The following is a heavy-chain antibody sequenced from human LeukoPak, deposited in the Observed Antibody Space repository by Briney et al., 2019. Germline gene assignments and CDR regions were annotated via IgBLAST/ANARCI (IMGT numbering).Heavy chain of an antibody. J-gene: IGHJ4*02. D-gene: IGHD2-2*01. V-gene: IGHV1-69*05. CDR1: GGTFSSYA. CDR3: ARGSGYCSSTSCYPLYFDY. CDR2: IIPIFGTA. Sequence: SVKVSCKASGGTFSSYAISWVRQAPGQGLEWMGGIIPIFGTANYAQKFQGRVTITTDESTSTAYMELSRLRSEDTAVYYCARGSGYCSSTSCYPLYFDYWGQGTLVTVSS.